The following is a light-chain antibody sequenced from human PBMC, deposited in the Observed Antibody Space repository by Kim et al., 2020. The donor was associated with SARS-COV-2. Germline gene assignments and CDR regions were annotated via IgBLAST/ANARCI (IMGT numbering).Light chain of an antibody. V-gene: IGLV3-21*04. CDR1: NIESKS. J-gene: IGLJ3*02. CDR2: NIS. Sequence: PEKTARITVGEKNIESKSGHGYKRRPGQAPGLVIYNISDRPSGTPGGFSGSNSGNTATRTIGGVEAGNEADYYGQVWDGSSDIPVFGGGTQLTVL. CDR3: QVWDGSSDIPV.